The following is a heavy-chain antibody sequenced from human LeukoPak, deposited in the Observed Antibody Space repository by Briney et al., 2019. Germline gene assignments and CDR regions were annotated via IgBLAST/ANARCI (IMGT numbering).Heavy chain of an antibody. V-gene: IGHV1-18*01. Sequence: ASVKVSCKASGYTFTSYGISWVRQAPGQGLEWMGWISAYNGNTNYAQKLQGRVTMTTDTSTSTAYMELRSLRSDDTAVYYCASDRRGVQWELLPLDYWGQGTLVTVSS. CDR3: ASDRRGVQWELLPLDY. CDR2: ISAYNGNT. J-gene: IGHJ4*02. CDR1: GYTFTSYG. D-gene: IGHD1-26*01.